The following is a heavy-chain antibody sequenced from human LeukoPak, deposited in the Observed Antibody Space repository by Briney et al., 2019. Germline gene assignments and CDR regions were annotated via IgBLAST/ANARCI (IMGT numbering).Heavy chain of an antibody. V-gene: IGHV3-48*03. Sequence: GGSLRLSCAASGFTFSSYEMNWVRQAPGKGLEWVSYISSSGSTIYYADSVKGRFTISRDNAKNSLYLQMNSLRAEDTAVYYCARAQYYDILTGYYWGVFYWGQGTLVTVSS. CDR2: ISSSGSTI. J-gene: IGHJ4*02. CDR3: ARAQYYDILTGYYWGVFY. D-gene: IGHD3-9*01. CDR1: GFTFSSYE.